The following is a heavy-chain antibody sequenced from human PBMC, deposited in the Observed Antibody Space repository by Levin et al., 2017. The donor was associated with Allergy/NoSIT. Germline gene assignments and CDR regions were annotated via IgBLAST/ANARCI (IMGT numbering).Heavy chain of an antibody. D-gene: IGHD3-16*02. Sequence: RGESLKISCAASGFTFSSYAMSWVRQAPGKGLEWVSAISGSGGSTYYADSVKGRFTISRDNSKNTLYLQMNSLRAEDTAVYYCAKEGITFGGVIVMGDYWGQGTLVTVSS. J-gene: IGHJ4*02. CDR2: ISGSGGST. CDR3: AKEGITFGGVIVMGDY. V-gene: IGHV3-23*01. CDR1: GFTFSSYA.